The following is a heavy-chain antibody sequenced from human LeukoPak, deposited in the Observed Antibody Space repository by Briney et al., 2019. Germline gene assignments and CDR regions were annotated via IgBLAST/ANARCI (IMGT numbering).Heavy chain of an antibody. J-gene: IGHJ4*02. CDR3: ARDPQHYYGSGSPTANFDY. CDR2: IGGSGGST. CDR1: RFTFSSYA. V-gene: IGHV3-23*01. Sequence: PGGSLRLSCAASRFTFSSYAMSWVRQAPGKGLEWVSAIGGSGGSTYYADSVKGRFTTSRDNAKNSLYLQMNSLRAEDTAVYYCARDPQHYYGSGSPTANFDYWGQGTLVTVSS. D-gene: IGHD3-10*01.